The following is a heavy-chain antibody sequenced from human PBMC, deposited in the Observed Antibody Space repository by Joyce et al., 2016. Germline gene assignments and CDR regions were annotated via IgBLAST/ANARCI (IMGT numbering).Heavy chain of an antibody. D-gene: IGHD6-19*01. CDR2: MKVSSIV. J-gene: IGHJ4*01. CDR3: ARDYASGWYYFDH. CDR1: GDTFNSFT. Sequence: QVQLLQSGAEVKKPGSSVRVSCKTSGDTFNSFTIHWVRQAPGQGLEGMGRMKVSSIVNYSQKFQDRISITADRSTNTVFMELSSLKSEDTAIYYCARDYASGWYYFDHWGQGSLVTVSA. V-gene: IGHV1-69*04.